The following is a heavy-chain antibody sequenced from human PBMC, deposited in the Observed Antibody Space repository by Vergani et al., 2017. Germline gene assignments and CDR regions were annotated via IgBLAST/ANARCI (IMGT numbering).Heavy chain of an antibody. V-gene: IGHV3-74*01. CDR2: INSDGSST. D-gene: IGHD6-19*01. Sequence: EVQMVESGGGLVKPGGSLRLSCAASGFTFSSYWMHWVRQAPGKGLVWVSRINSDGSSTRYADSVKGRFTISRDNAKNTLYLQMNSLRAEDTAVYYCAREVVAGSFYDAFDIWGQGTMVTVSS. CDR3: AREVVAGSFYDAFDI. J-gene: IGHJ3*02. CDR1: GFTFSSYW.